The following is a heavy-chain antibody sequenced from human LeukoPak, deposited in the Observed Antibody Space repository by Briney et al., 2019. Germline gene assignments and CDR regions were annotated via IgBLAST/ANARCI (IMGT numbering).Heavy chain of an antibody. CDR3: ARRAQEGWDYYYYMDV. J-gene: IGHJ6*03. V-gene: IGHV4-39*01. CDR1: GGSISSSSYY. D-gene: IGHD6-19*01. CDR2: IYYSGST. Sequence: SETLSLTCTVSGGSISSSSYYWGWIRQPPGKGLEWIGSIYYSGSTYYNPSLKSRVTISVDTSKNQFSLKLSSVTAADTAVYYCARRAQEGWDYYYYMDVWGKGTTVTVSS.